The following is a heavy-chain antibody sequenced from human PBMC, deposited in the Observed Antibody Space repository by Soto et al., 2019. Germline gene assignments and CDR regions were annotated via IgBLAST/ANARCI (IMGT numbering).Heavy chain of an antibody. V-gene: IGHV3-30*18. CDR1: GFTFSSCG. CDR2: VTDEENEI. J-gene: IGHJ4*02. Sequence: QVQLVESGGGVIQPGRSLRLSCAASGFTFSSCGMHWVRQAPGKGLEWVAVVTDEENEIHYADSVNGRFTISRDNSKNMVYREMDSLRVEDTAVYYCVKEQSCGYWRTDDSWGQGTLITVSS. CDR3: VKEQSCGYWRTDDS. D-gene: IGHD5-12*01.